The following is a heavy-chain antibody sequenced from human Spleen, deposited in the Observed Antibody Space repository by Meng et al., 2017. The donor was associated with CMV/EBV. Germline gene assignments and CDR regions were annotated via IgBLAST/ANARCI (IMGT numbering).Heavy chain of an antibody. J-gene: IGHJ4*02. CDR3: ARSSRGYSGPFDY. Sequence: RQLQEAGPGLVKPSETLSLTCTASSGSISGSSYYWGWIRQTPGKGLEWIGTIYYSGNTYYNPSLKSRVTISLDTSKNQFSLKLSSVTAADTAVYYCARSSRGYSGPFDYWGQGTLVTVSS. CDR1: SGSISGSSYY. CDR2: IYYSGNT. D-gene: IGHD5-12*01. V-gene: IGHV4-39*07.